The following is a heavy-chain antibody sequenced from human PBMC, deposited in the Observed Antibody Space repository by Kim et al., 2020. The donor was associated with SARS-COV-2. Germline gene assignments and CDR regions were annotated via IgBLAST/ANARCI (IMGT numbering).Heavy chain of an antibody. J-gene: IGHJ5*02. CDR2: SFYSGTT. CDR3: VVYSRWSGWFDP. CDR1: GGSLSRSDVY. Sequence: SETLSLTCTVSGGSLSRSDVYWGWIRQPPGKGLEWIGISFYSGTTFYKPSLKRRVTISVDTSKNQFSLRLTSVTSADTAVYYCVVYSRWSGWFDPWGQGTLVTVSS. V-gene: IGHV4-39*01. D-gene: IGHD3-22*01.